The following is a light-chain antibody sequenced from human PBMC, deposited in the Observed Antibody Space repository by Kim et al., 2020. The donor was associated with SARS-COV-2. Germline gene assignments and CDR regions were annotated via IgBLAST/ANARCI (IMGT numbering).Light chain of an antibody. CDR3: QTWDSSTEVV. Sequence: DKFVSWYQQKPGQSPVLVIYQDAKRPAGIPERFSGSNSGSTATLTISGTQAMDESEYYCQTWDSSTEVVFVGGTQLTVL. CDR2: QDA. V-gene: IGLV3-1*01. J-gene: IGLJ3*02. CDR1: DKF.